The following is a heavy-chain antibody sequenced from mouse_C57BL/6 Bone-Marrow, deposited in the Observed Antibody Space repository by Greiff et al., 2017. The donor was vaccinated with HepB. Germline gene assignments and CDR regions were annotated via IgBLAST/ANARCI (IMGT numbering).Heavy chain of an antibody. Sequence: EVKLVESGGGLVQPGESLKLSCESNEYEFPSHDMSWVRKTPEKRLELVAAINSDGGSTYYPDTMERRFIISRDNTKKTLYLQMSSLRSEDTALYYCTVGGYGNPSYWYFDVWGTGTTVTVSS. CDR2: INSDGGST. D-gene: IGHD2-1*01. J-gene: IGHJ1*03. V-gene: IGHV5-2*03. CDR1: EYEFPSHD. CDR3: TVGGYGNPSYWYFDV.